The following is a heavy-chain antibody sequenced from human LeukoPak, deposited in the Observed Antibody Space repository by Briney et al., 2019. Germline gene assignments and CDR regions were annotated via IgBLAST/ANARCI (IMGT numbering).Heavy chain of an antibody. Sequence: PSETLSLTCAVSGGSISSYYWSWIRQPAGKGLEWIGRIYTSGSTNYNPSLKSRVTMSVDTSKNQFSLKLSSVTAAGTAVYYCAREWDIVVVVAATPYNWFDPWGQGTLVTVSS. D-gene: IGHD2-15*01. CDR1: GGSISSYY. CDR2: IYTSGST. V-gene: IGHV4-4*07. J-gene: IGHJ5*02. CDR3: AREWDIVVVVAATPYNWFDP.